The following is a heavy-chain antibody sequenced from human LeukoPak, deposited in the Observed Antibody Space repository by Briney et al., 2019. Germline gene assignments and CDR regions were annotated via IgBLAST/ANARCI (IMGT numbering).Heavy chain of an antibody. V-gene: IGHV3-21*01. D-gene: IGHD1-7*01. CDR2: ISSSSSYI. Sequence: PGGSLRLSCAASGFTFSSYSMNWVRQAPGKGLEWVSCISSSSSYIYYADSVKGRFTISKDNAKNSLYLQMNSLRAEDTAVYYCARAHNWKYGSFDFWGQGTLVTVSS. CDR1: GFTFSSYS. CDR3: ARAHNWKYGSFDF. J-gene: IGHJ4*02.